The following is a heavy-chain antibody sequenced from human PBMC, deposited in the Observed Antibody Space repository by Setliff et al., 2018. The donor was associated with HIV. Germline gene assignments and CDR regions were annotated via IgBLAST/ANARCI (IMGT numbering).Heavy chain of an antibody. CDR1: GGSISSGSHY. Sequence: PSETLSLTCTVSGGSISSGSHYWSWIRQPAGKGLEWIGRIYTSGSTNYNPSLKSRVTISVDTSKNQFSLKLSSVTAADTAVYYCASRERYCSGTTCYRYFQHWGQGTLVTVSS. J-gene: IGHJ1*01. CDR3: ASRERYCSGTTCYRYFQH. D-gene: IGHD2-2*01. CDR2: IYTSGST. V-gene: IGHV4-61*02.